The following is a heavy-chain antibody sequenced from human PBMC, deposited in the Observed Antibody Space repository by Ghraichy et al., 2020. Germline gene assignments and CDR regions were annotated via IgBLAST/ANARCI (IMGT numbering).Heavy chain of an antibody. CDR2: INHSGST. CDR3: ARYIRMGDYHFDY. V-gene: IGHV4-34*01. CDR1: GGSFSGYY. Sequence: SETLSLTCAVYGGSFSGYYWSWIRQPPGKGLEWIGEINHSGSTNYNPSLKSRVTISVDTSKNQFSLKLSSVTAADTAVYYCARYIRMGDYHFDYWGQGALVTVSA. D-gene: IGHD3-16*01. J-gene: IGHJ4*02.